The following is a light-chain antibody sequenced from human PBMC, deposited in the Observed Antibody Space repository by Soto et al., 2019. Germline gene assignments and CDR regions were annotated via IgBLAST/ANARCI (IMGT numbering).Light chain of an antibody. Sequence: SYELTQPPSVSVAPGKTARITCGGTNIGSKTVHWYQQKPGQAPVVVIYYDSDRPSGIPERFSGSNSGNTATLTISRVEAGDEADYYCQVWDRTSGHVVFGGGTKLTVL. CDR3: QVWDRTSGHVV. CDR2: YDS. J-gene: IGLJ2*01. V-gene: IGLV3-21*04. CDR1: NIGSKT.